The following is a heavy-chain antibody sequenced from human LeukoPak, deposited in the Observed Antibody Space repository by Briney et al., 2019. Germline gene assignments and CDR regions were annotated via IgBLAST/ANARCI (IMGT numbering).Heavy chain of an antibody. CDR2: ISAYNGNT. D-gene: IGHD2-2*01. CDR1: GYTFTSYG. J-gene: IGHJ6*02. V-gene: IGHV1-18*01. CDR3: ARGDCSSTSCYYYYYYGMDV. Sequence: GSVQVSCNASGYTFTSYGISWVRQAPGQGLEWMGWISAYNGNTNYAQKLQGRVTMTTDTSTSTAYMELRSLRSDDTAVYYCARGDCSSTSCYYYYYYGMDVWGQGTTVTVSS.